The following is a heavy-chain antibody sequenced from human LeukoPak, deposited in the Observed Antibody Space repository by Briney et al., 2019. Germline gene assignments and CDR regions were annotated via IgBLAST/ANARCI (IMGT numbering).Heavy chain of an antibody. J-gene: IGHJ4*02. CDR3: TRGGPEGSGYSYGSHDY. Sequence: ASVKVSCKASGFTVTGYYMHWVRQAPGQGLEWMGWINPNSGATNYAQKFQGSVTMTRDTSISTVYMELSGLRSDDTAVYYCTRGGPEGSGYSYGSHDYWGQGTLVTVSS. D-gene: IGHD5-18*01. CDR1: GFTVTGYY. V-gene: IGHV1-2*02. CDR2: INPNSGAT.